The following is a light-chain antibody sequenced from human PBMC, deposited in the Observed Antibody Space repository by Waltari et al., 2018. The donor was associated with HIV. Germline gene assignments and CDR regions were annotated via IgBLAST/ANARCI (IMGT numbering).Light chain of an antibody. CDR2: EVS. Sequence: QFALTQPASVSGSPGPSITVSCTGTNSDIGYYNYVSWYQQHLGKAPKLKIYEVSNRPCWVSNRFSCSKARNTASLTISGLQAEDDADYFCSSLPTSATLSVLFGGGTKLTVL. CDR1: NSDIGYYNY. V-gene: IGLV2-14*01. J-gene: IGLJ3*02. CDR3: SSLPTSATLSVL.